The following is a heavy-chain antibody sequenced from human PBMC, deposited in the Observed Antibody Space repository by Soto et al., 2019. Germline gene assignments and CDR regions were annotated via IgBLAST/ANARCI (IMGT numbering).Heavy chain of an antibody. CDR3: ARDRGEYTSSWFWYFSH. D-gene: IGHD6-13*01. Sequence: PSDTLSLTFSVSGASISSFNWNWVRQPAGKGPEWVGRLNIAGTINYNPSLKSRITMSMDTSKNQISLHLRSVTAADTAIYYCARDRGEYTSSWFWYFSHWGHGTLVTVSS. CDR1: GASISSFN. J-gene: IGHJ1*01. CDR2: LNIAGTI. V-gene: IGHV4-4*07.